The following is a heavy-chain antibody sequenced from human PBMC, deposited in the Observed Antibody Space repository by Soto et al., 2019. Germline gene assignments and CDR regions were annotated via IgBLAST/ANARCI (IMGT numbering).Heavy chain of an antibody. J-gene: IGHJ6*02. D-gene: IGHD2-15*01. CDR3: APLTVSLSGPYGIHV. CDR1: GYSVSSSDYY. V-gene: IGHV4-39*01. Sequence: SETLSLTCIVSGYSVSSSDYYWAWIRQPPGKGLEWIGSMFYSGLTYYNPSLKSRVTLSVDTSKNHFSVRLNSVTAADTAVYYCAPLTVSLSGPYGIHVWGQGTTVTVSS. CDR2: MFYSGLT.